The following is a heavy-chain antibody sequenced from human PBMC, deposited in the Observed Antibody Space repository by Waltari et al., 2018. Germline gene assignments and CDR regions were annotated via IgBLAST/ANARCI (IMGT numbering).Heavy chain of an antibody. V-gene: IGHV1-69*18. CDR2: ITPDVGTP. D-gene: IGHD1-1*01. J-gene: IGHJ1*01. CDR1: GGSFSTQG. Sequence: QVQVVQSGAEVKKPGSSVRVSCKASGGSFSTQGVMWARQAHGQGREWMGKITPDVGTPPYEHNFQGRVTSTADEATTTVYRDVRRLTSDDTALYDCASALTNEEYFPFWGQGSLLTVSS. CDR3: ASALTNEEYFPF.